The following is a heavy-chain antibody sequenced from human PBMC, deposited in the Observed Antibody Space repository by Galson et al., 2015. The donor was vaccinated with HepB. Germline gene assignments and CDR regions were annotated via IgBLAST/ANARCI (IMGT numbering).Heavy chain of an antibody. CDR3: ARDGGITIFGVVIRHFDY. D-gene: IGHD3-3*01. V-gene: IGHV6-1*01. J-gene: IGHJ4*02. Sequence: CAISGDSVSSNSAAWNWIRQSPSRGLEWLGRTYYRSKWYSDYAVSVKSRITINPDTSKNQFSLQLNSVTPEDTAVYYCARDGGITIFGVVIRHFDYWGQGTLVTVSS. CDR1: GDSVSSNSAA. CDR2: TYYRSKWYS.